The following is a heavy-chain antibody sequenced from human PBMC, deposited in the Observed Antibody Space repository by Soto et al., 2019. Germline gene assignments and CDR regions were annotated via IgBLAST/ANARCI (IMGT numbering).Heavy chain of an antibody. CDR3: ARVERGTATTVVDAFEI. D-gene: IGHD1-1*01. Sequence: QVQLQQWGAGLLKPSETLSLTCAVYGGFVTSGSYYWSWIRQPPGKGLEWIGEKSHSGGTHFNPSLKSRVTISVDTSKNQCTLKMSSVTAADTALYYCARVERGTATTVVDAFEIWGPGTMVPVSS. CDR2: KSHSGGT. CDR1: GGFVTSGSYY. V-gene: IGHV4-34*01. J-gene: IGHJ3*02.